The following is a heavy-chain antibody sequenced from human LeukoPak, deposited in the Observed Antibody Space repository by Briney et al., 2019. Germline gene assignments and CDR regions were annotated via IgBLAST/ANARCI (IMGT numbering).Heavy chain of an antibody. CDR3: VKPTQSGWYYCDF. CDR1: GFTFSTYA. V-gene: IGHV3-64D*06. CDR2: ISSNGRST. J-gene: IGHJ4*02. Sequence: GGSLRLSCSPSGFTFSTYAMHWVRQAPGKGPECVSAISSNGRSTYYADSVKGRFTISRDNSKNTLYLQMSSLRAEDTALYYSVKPTQSGWYYCDFWGQGTLVTVSS. D-gene: IGHD6-19*01.